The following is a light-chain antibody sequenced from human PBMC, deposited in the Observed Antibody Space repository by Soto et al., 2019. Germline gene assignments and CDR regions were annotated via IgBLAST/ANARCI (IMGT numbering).Light chain of an antibody. CDR3: QQTFSSPRT. Sequence: DIQVTQSPSSLSASVGDRVTITCRATQTINTFLNWYQHKPGRAPSLLMYEVSTLHAGVPPRFSGGGSGTNFTLTINGLQPEDVATYYCQQTFSSPRTFGQGTKV. J-gene: IGKJ1*01. CDR2: EVS. CDR1: QTINTF. V-gene: IGKV1-39*01.